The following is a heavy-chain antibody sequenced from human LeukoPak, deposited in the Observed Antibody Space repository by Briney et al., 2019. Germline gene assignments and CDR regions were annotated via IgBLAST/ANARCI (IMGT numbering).Heavy chain of an antibody. V-gene: IGHV4-4*09. CDR2: IYTSGST. Sequence: SETLSLTCAVSGGSISSYYWSWIRQPPGKGLEGIGYIYTSGSTNYNPSLKSRVTIAVDTSKNQFSLKLSSVTAADTAVYYCARGFDAFDIWGQGTMVTVSS. CDR3: ARGFDAFDI. CDR1: GGSISSYY. J-gene: IGHJ3*02.